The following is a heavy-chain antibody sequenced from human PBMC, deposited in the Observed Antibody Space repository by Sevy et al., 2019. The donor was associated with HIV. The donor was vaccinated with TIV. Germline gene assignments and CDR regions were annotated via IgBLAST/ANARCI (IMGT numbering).Heavy chain of an antibody. J-gene: IGHJ4*02. CDR2: ISYDERDI. CDR1: GFTFHDYA. CDR3: ARRDVNHQFLLDY. Sequence: GGSLRLSCAASGFTFHDYAMHWVRQAPGKGLEWLSYISYDERDIYYLDSVRGRFSVSRDNSKQTLFLQMDSLGPKDTAIYYCARRDVNHQFLLDYWGQGILVTVSS. V-gene: IGHV3-30*03. D-gene: IGHD2-21*01.